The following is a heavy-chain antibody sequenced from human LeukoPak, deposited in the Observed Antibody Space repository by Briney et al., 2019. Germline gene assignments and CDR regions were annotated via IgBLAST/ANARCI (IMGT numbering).Heavy chain of an antibody. J-gene: IGHJ3*02. V-gene: IGHV3-30-3*01. CDR2: ISYDGSNK. CDR3: ARDTYYYDSSGSRGALDI. CDR1: GFTFSSYA. D-gene: IGHD3-22*01. Sequence: TGGSLRLSCAASGFTFSSYAMHWVRQAPGKGLEWVAVISYDGSNKYYADSVKGRFTISRDNSKNTLYLQMNSLRTDDTAVYYCARDTYYYDSSGSRGALDIWGQGTMVTVSS.